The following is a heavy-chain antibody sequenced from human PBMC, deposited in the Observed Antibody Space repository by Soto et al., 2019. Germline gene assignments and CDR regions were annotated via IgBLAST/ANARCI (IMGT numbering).Heavy chain of an antibody. J-gene: IGHJ6*02. CDR2: IYYSGST. D-gene: IGHD3-10*01. CDR1: GGSISSSSYY. Sequence: QLQLQESGPGLVKPSETLSLTCTVSGGSISSSSYYWGWLRQPPGKGLEWIGSIYYSGSTYYNPSLQIRVTRAVDTSKNQFSLKLSSVTAADTAVYYCARPVGEYYYCGMDVWGQGTTVTVSS. V-gene: IGHV4-39*01. CDR3: ARPVGEYYYCGMDV.